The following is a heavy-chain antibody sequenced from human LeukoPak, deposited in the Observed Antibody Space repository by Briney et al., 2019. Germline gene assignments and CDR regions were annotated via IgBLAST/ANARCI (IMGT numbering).Heavy chain of an antibody. J-gene: IGHJ4*02. D-gene: IGHD4-17*01. CDR3: ATQGGPPSGSNDYGLYYFDY. Sequence: GASVKVSCKASGYTFTGYYMHWVRQAPGQGLEWMGWINPNSGGTNYAQKFQGRVTMTRDTSISTAYMELSRLRSDDTAVYYCATQGGPPSGSNDYGLYYFDYWGQGTLVTVSS. CDR1: GYTFTGYY. CDR2: INPNSGGT. V-gene: IGHV1-2*02.